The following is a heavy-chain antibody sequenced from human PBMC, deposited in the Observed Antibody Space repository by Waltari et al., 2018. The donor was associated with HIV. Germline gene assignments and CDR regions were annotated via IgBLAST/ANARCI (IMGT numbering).Heavy chain of an antibody. CDR2: IYYTAST. D-gene: IGHD3-10*01. V-gene: IGHV4-39*01. J-gene: IGHJ5*02. CDR3: ARPSRQTSLTGSWFDP. CDR1: GGSIGTTSYY. Sequence: QLHLQESGPGLIKPSATLSLTCTVSGGSIGTTSYYYAWIRQPPGKGLDWIGNIYYTASTYYNPSLESRVTISVDTSKNQISLSLTSVTAADTAVYYCARPSRQTSLTGSWFDPWGQGTLVTVSS.